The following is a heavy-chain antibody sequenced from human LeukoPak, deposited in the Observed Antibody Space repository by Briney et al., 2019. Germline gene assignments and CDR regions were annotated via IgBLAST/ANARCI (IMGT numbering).Heavy chain of an antibody. D-gene: IGHD2-15*01. CDR1: GLSFRDYG. V-gene: IGHV3-30*18. CDR3: AKSGLRICSGGSCYFDF. CDR2: ISYNGNNK. Sequence: GGSLRLSCAASGLSFRDYGIHWVRQAPGKGLEWVAVISYNGNNKFYADSVRGRFTISRDNSKNTLYLEMNSLRAEDTAVYYCAKSGLRICSGGSCYFDFWGQGTLVTVSS. J-gene: IGHJ4*02.